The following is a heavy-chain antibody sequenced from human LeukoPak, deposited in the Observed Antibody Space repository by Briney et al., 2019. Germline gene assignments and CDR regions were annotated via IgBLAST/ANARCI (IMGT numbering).Heavy chain of an antibody. CDR1: GGSFSGYY. CDR2: INHSGST. CDR3: ARLTLSRMTMVRGVKGAFDY. D-gene: IGHD3-10*01. V-gene: IGHV4-34*01. Sequence: PSETLSLTCAVYGGSFSGYYWSWIRQPPGKGLEWIGEINHSGSTNYNPSLKSRVTISVDTSKNQFSLKLSSVTAADTAVYYCARLTLSRMTMVRGVKGAFDYWGQGTLVTVSS. J-gene: IGHJ4*02.